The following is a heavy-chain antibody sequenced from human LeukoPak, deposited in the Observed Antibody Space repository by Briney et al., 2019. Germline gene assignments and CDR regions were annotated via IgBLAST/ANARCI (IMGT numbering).Heavy chain of an antibody. CDR2: INAGNDDT. Sequence: GASVKVSCKASGYTFTNYAFHWVRQAPGQRLEWLGWINAGNDDTKYSQKFQARVTITRDTSASTVYMELSSLTSDDTAVYYCARERWHCRGNDCYSVYYYGLDVWGRGTTVTVSS. J-gene: IGHJ6*02. CDR1: GYTFTNYA. CDR3: ARERWHCRGNDCYSVYYYGLDV. D-gene: IGHD2-15*01. V-gene: IGHV1-3*01.